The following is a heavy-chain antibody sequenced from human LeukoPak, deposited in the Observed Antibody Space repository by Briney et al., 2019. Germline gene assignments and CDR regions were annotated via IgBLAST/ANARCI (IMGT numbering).Heavy chain of an antibody. CDR2: INPSGGST. D-gene: IGHD1-26*01. CDR1: GYTFTSYY. Sequence: GESLKISCKASGYTFTSYYIHWVRQAPGQGLEWMGIINPSGGSTSYAQKFQGRVTMTRDTSTSTVYMELSSLRSEDTAVYYCAKSGSLILGAFDIWGQGTMVTVSS. CDR3: AKSGSLILGAFDI. J-gene: IGHJ3*02. V-gene: IGHV1-46*01.